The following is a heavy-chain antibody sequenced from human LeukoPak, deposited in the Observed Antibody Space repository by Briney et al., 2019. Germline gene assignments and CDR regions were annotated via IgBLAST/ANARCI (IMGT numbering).Heavy chain of an antibody. CDR3: ARDLGTYSSSWLPGFDP. CDR1: GYTFTGYY. J-gene: IGHJ5*02. CDR2: INPNSGGT. Sequence: AASVKVSCKASGYTFTGYYMHWVRQAPGQGLEWMGWINPNSGGTNYAQKFQGRVTMTRDTSISTAYMELSRLRSDDTAVYYCARDLGTYSSSWLPGFDPWGQGTLVTVSS. D-gene: IGHD6-13*01. V-gene: IGHV1-2*02.